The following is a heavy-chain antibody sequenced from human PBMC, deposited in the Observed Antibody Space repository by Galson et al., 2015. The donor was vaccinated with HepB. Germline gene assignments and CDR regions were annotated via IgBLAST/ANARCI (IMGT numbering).Heavy chain of an antibody. CDR2: IDPSDSYT. J-gene: IGHJ4*02. Sequence: SGAEVKKPGESLRISCKGSGYSFTSYWISWVRQMPGKGLEWMGRIDPSDSYTNYSPSFQGHVTISADKSISTAYLQWSSLKASDTAMYYCARSPVPAAISIAVAGATDYWGQGTLVTVSS. D-gene: IGHD6-19*01. V-gene: IGHV5-10-1*01. CDR1: GYSFTSYW. CDR3: ARSPVPAAISIAVAGATDY.